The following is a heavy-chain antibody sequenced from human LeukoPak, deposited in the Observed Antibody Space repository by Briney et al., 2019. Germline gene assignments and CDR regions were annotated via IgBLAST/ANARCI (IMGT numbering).Heavy chain of an antibody. D-gene: IGHD2-15*01. CDR2: IIPIFGTA. Sequence: SVKVSYKASGGTFSSYAISWVRQAPGQGLEWMGGIIPIFGTANYAQKFQGRVTITADKSTSTAYMELSSLRSEDTAVYYCARDTPSPGFYGMDVWGKGTTVTVSS. J-gene: IGHJ6*04. CDR3: ARDTPSPGFYGMDV. V-gene: IGHV1-69*06. CDR1: GGTFSSYA.